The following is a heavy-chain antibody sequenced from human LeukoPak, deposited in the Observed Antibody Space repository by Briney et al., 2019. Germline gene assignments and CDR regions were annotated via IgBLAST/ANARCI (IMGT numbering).Heavy chain of an antibody. CDR1: GGSISSGGHY. D-gene: IGHD3-9*01. V-gene: IGHV4-31*03. Sequence: SETLSLTCTVSGGSISSGGHYWSWIRQHPGKGLEWIGYIYYSGSTYYNPSLKSRVTISVDTSKNQFSLKLSSVTAADTAVYYCARGIAWYYDILTGYPACYYGMDVWGQGTTVTVSS. CDR3: ARGIAWYYDILTGYPACYYGMDV. J-gene: IGHJ6*02. CDR2: IYYSGST.